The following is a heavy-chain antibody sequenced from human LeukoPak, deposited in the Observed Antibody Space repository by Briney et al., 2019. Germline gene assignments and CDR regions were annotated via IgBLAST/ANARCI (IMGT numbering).Heavy chain of an antibody. D-gene: IGHD3-3*01. V-gene: IGHV3-21*01. J-gene: IGHJ6*02. Sequence: GGSLRLSCAASGFTFSSYSMTWVRQAPGKGLEWVSSISSSSSYIYYADSVKGRFTISRDNAKNSLYLQMNSLRAEDTAVYYCARATYYDFWSGYYTGFRDYYYYYGMDVWGQGTTVTVSS. CDR1: GFTFSSYS. CDR3: ARATYYDFWSGYYTGFRDYYYYYGMDV. CDR2: ISSSSSYI.